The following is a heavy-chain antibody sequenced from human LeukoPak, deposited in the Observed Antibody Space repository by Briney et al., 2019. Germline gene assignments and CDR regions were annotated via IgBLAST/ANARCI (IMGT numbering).Heavy chain of an antibody. Sequence: ASVKVSCKASGYTFINYGISWVRQAPGQGLEWVGWISAYNGNTNYAQKFQGRVTMTTDTSTTTAYMEVRSLRSDDTAVFYCARDQAGFLDFWGQGTLVTVSS. CDR1: GYTFINYG. V-gene: IGHV1-18*01. CDR3: ARDQAGFLDF. CDR2: ISAYNGNT. J-gene: IGHJ4*02. D-gene: IGHD3-10*01.